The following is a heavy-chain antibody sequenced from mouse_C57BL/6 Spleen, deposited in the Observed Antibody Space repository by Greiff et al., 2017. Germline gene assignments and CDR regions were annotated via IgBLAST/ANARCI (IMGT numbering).Heavy chain of an antibody. CDR2: INPSTGGT. CDR1: GYSFTGYY. J-gene: IGHJ4*01. D-gene: IGHD1-1*01. V-gene: IGHV1-42*01. CDR3: AFITTVDFAMDY. Sequence: VQLQQSGPELVKPGASVKISCKASGYSFTGYYMNWVKQSPEKSLEWIGEINPSTGGTTYNQKFKAKATLTVDKSSSTAYMQLKSLTSEDSAVYYCAFITTVDFAMDYGGQGTSVTVSS.